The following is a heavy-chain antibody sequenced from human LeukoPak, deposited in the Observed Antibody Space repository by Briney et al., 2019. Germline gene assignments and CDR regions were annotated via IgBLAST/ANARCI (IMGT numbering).Heavy chain of an antibody. V-gene: IGHV3-74*01. CDR1: GVTFSSYL. CDR2: INRDGRST. Sequence: GGSLRLSCVASGVTFSSYLMHWVRQGPGKGLVWVSRINRDGRSTSYADSVKGRFTISRDNAKNTMYLQMNSLRVEDTAVYYCANALPDYYGMDVWGQGTTVTVSS. J-gene: IGHJ6*02. CDR3: ANALPDYYGMDV.